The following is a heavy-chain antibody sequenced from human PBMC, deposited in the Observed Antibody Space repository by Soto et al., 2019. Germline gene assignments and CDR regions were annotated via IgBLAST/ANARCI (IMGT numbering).Heavy chain of an antibody. CDR3: ARGSYYSGWV. J-gene: IGHJ4*02. CDR1: GDSVSSTSTA. D-gene: IGHD6-19*01. V-gene: IGHV6-1*01. Sequence: SETLSLTCAISGDSVSSTSTAWSWIRQSPSRGLEWLGRTYYRSNWYTDYAVSVKSRITISPDTSKNQFYLQLNSVTPEDTAVYYCARGSYYSGWVWGQGTMVTVYS. CDR2: TYYRSNWYT.